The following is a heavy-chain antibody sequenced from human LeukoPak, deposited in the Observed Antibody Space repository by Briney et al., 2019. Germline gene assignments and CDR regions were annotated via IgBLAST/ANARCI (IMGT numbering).Heavy chain of an antibody. J-gene: IGHJ4*02. CDR3: ARSPSPYSSGWYFDY. CDR1: GDSVSINSAA. V-gene: IGHV6-1*01. CDR2: TYQRSKWYN. D-gene: IGHD6-19*01. Sequence: SQTLSLTCAISGDSVSINSAAWNWIRQSPSRGLEWLVRTYQRSKWYNDYAVSVKSRITINPDISKNQFSLQLNSVTPEDTAVYYCARSPSPYSSGWYFDYLGQGTLVTVSS.